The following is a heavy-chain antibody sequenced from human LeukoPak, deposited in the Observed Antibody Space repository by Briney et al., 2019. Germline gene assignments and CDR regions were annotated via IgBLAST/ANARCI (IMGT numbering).Heavy chain of an antibody. CDR2: ISSSSSYI. D-gene: IGHD6-13*01. CDR1: GFTFSSYS. V-gene: IGHV3-21*01. Sequence: PGGSLRLSCAASGFTFSSYSMNWARQAPGKGLEWVSSISSSSSYIYYADSVKGRFTISRDNAKNSLYLQMNSLRAEDTAVYYCARDYSHVAAAGNYWGQGTLVTVSS. J-gene: IGHJ4*02. CDR3: ARDYSHVAAAGNY.